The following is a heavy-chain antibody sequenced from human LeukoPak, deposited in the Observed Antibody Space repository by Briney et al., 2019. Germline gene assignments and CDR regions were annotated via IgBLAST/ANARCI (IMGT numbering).Heavy chain of an antibody. J-gene: IGHJ4*02. CDR1: GGSFSGYY. CDR3: ARGLHGGKGGYNY. D-gene: IGHD4-23*01. V-gene: IGHV4-34*01. CDR2: INHSGST. Sequence: SETLSLTCAVYGGSFSGYYWSWIRQPPGKGLEWIGEINHSGSTNYNPSLKSRVTISVDTSKNQFSLKLSSVTAADTAVYYCARGLHGGKGGYNYWVQGTLVTVSS.